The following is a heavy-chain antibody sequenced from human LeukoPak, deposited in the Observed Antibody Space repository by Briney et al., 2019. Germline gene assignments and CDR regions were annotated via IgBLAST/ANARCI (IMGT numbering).Heavy chain of an antibody. Sequence: GGSLRLSCAASGFTFSSYAMSWVRQAPGKGLEWVSAISGSGGSTYYADSVKGRFTISRDNSKNTLYLQMNSPRAEDTAVYYCAKYYEEWELIFDYWGQGTLVTVSS. CDR2: ISGSGGST. D-gene: IGHD1-26*01. CDR3: AKYYEEWELIFDY. V-gene: IGHV3-23*01. CDR1: GFTFSSYA. J-gene: IGHJ4*02.